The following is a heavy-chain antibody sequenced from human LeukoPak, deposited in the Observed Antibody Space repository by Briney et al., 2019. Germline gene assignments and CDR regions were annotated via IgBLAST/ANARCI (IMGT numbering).Heavy chain of an antibody. CDR1: GSSISTYY. Sequence: PSETLSLTCIVSGSSISTYYWSWIRQSPGKGLGWIGYIYSSGSTNYNPSLKRRVIISVDTSKNQFSLKLSSVTAADTAVYYCARYGAPYYYDSNTWFDPWGQGTLVTVSS. V-gene: IGHV4-4*09. CDR2: IYSSGST. J-gene: IGHJ5*02. D-gene: IGHD3-22*01. CDR3: ARYGAPYYYDSNTWFDP.